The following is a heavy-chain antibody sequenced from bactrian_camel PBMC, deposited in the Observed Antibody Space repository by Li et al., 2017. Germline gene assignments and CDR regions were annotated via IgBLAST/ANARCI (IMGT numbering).Heavy chain of an antibody. CDR2: IDSDGST. Sequence: HVQLVESGGGSVQAGGSLRLSCVVQDNLYRRIPMGWFRQAPGKEREGVAAIDSDGSTSYADSVKGRFTTSRDNAKNTVYLQMNSLTPEDTAVYYCARHLAFYAEDYWGQGTQVTVS. D-gene: IGHD3*01. V-gene: IGHV3S53*01. J-gene: IGHJ4*01. CDR1: DNLYRRIP. CDR3: ARHLAFYAEDY.